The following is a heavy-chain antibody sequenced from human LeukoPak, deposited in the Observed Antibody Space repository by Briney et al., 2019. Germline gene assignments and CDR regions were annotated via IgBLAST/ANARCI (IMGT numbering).Heavy chain of an antibody. J-gene: IGHJ4*02. CDR2: ISGSGDST. V-gene: IGHV3-23*01. CDR3: AKTRPLDSSSWSHGDY. Sequence: GGSLRLSCAASGFTFSSYAMSWVRQAPGKGLEWVSAISGSGDSTYYGDSVKGRFTISRDNSKNTLYLQMNSLRAEDTAVYYCAKTRPLDSSSWSHGDYWGQGTLVTVSP. D-gene: IGHD6-13*01. CDR1: GFTFSSYA.